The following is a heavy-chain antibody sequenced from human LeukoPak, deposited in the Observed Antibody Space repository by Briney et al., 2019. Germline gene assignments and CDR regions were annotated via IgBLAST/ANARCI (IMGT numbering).Heavy chain of an antibody. CDR3: ARSLFMTHFDY. D-gene: IGHD2-21*01. V-gene: IGHV4-59*02. CDR1: DAPVRDYY. Sequence: SEILSLTLSVFDAPVRDYYWSWIGQSPGKGLEWIGYIYYTETSYNPSLKSRVTISADTSKNQFSLKLYSVTAADTAVYYCARSLFMTHFDYWGQGTLVTVSS. CDR2: IYYTET. J-gene: IGHJ4*02.